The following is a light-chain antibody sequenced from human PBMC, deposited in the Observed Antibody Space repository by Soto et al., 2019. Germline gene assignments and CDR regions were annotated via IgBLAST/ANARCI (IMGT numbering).Light chain of an antibody. CDR3: HHSASSLKS. CDR1: QSVSSSS. V-gene: IGKV3-20*01. J-gene: IGKJ1*01. CDR2: GAS. Sequence: IGVTNSAVTLSLSPRERTTLSCRASQSVSSSSLAWYQQKPGQAPRLLMYGASSRATGIPDRFSGSVSGKDFNLTISRVEPEDSAVYYCHHSASSLKSFGQGTKVDIK.